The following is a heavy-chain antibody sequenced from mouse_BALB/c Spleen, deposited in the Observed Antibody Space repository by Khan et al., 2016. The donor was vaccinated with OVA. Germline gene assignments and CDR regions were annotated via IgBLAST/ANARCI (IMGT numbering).Heavy chain of an antibody. CDR1: GFTFSTYG. CDR2: ISSGGHYT. J-gene: IGHJ3*01. Sequence: EVELVESGGDLVKTGGSLKLSCAASGFTFSTYGMSWVRQTPDKRLEWVATISSGGHYTYYIDSVKGRFTISRDNAKNILYLQMTSQRSEDTAMYYCARLAYYYNSEGFAYWGQGTLVTVSA. D-gene: IGHD1-1*02. V-gene: IGHV5-6*01. CDR3: ARLAYYYNSEGFAY.